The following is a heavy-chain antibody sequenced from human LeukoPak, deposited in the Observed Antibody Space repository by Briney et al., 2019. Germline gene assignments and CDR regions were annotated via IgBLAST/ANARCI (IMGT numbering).Heavy chain of an antibody. CDR3: ARQGSRRWLQFDAFDI. D-gene: IGHD5-24*01. CDR2: IYPGDSDT. Sequence: GESLKISCEGSGFTFTNSCIGWVRQMPGKGLEWMGIIYPGDSDTRYSPSFQGQVTISADKSISTAYLQWSSLKASDTAMYYCARQGSRRWLQFDAFDIWGQGTMVTVSS. V-gene: IGHV5-51*01. J-gene: IGHJ3*02. CDR1: GFTFTNSC.